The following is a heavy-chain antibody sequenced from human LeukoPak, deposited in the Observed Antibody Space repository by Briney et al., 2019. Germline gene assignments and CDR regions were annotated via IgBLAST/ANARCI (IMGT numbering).Heavy chain of an antibody. J-gene: IGHJ4*02. D-gene: IGHD1-14*01. V-gene: IGHV4-59*01. CDR3: ARARRHPLDY. CDR2: IYYSGST. Sequence: SETLSLTCTVSGGSISSYYWSWIRQPPGKGLEWIGYIYYSGSTNYNPSLKSRVTISVDTSKNQFSLKLSSVTAADTAVYYCARARRHPLDYWGQGTLVTVSP. CDR1: GGSISSYY.